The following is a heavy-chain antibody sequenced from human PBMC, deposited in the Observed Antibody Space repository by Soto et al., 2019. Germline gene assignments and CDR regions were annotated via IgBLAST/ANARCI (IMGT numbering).Heavy chain of an antibody. CDR3: ARDRTAAAVYNWFEP. CDR2: TYYRSKWYN. J-gene: IGHJ5*02. V-gene: IGHV6-1*01. Sequence: SHTLSLTCAISGNSVSSNSAALNFIKQSPSRGLEWLGRTYYRSKWYNDYAVSVKSRITINPDTSKNQFSLQLNSVTPEDTAVYYCARDRTAAAVYNWFEPWGQGTLVTVSS. D-gene: IGHD6-13*01. CDR1: GNSVSSNSAA.